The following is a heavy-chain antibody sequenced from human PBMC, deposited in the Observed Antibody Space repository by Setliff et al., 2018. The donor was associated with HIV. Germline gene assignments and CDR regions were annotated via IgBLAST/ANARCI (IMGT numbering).Heavy chain of an antibody. CDR3: ARQGGGRPYYFYMDV. CDR1: DGSISDYY. V-gene: IGHV4-59*01. Sequence: SETLSLTCTVSDGSISDYYWSWIRQPPGKGLEWIGYIYYSGSSNYNPSLKSRVTTSLDTSKNQFSLSLNSVTAADTAVYYCARQGGGRPYYFYMDVWGEGTTVTVSS. J-gene: IGHJ6*03. CDR2: IYYSGSS. D-gene: IGHD3-16*01.